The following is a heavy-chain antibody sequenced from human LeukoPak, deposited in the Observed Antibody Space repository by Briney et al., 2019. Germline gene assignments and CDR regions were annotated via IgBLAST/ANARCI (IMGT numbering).Heavy chain of an antibody. CDR2: ISWNSGSM. D-gene: IGHD4-17*01. CDR1: GFTFDDYA. J-gene: IGHJ4*02. V-gene: IGHV3-9*01. Sequence: GGSLRLSCAASGFTFDDYAMHWVRQVPGKGLEWVSGISWNSGSMDYADSVKGRFTISRDNSENTLYLQMNSLRAEDTAVYYCARETVTGTHYYFDYWGQGTLVTVSS. CDR3: ARETVTGTHYYFDY.